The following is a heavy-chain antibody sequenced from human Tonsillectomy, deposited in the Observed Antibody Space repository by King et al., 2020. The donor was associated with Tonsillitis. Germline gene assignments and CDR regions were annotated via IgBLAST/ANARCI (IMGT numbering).Heavy chain of an antibody. V-gene: IGHV1-2*02. CDR1: GYTFTGYY. CDR3: ARSGGGYYYDSSGFAFDI. J-gene: IGHJ3*02. CDR2: NNPNSGGT. Sequence: QLVQSGAEVKKPGASVKVSCKASGYTFTGYYMHWGRQAPGQGLEWMGWNNPNSGGTNYAKKFQGRGTMTMDTSISTAYMGLSRLRSDETAVYYCARSGGGYYYDSSGFAFDIWGQGTMVTVSS. D-gene: IGHD3-22*01.